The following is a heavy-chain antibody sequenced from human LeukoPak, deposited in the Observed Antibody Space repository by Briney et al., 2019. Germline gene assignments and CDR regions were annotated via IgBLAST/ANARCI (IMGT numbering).Heavy chain of an antibody. CDR1: GFTVSSNY. J-gene: IGHJ4*02. D-gene: IGHD1-14*01. V-gene: IGHV3-66*01. CDR3: ASGTITEEY. Sequence: GGSLRLSCEPSGFTVSSNYRSWFRQAQGKGLEWVSVIYSGGSTYYADSVKGRFTISRDNSKNTLYLQMNSLRAEDTAVYYCASGTITEEYWGQGTLATVSS. CDR2: IYSGGST.